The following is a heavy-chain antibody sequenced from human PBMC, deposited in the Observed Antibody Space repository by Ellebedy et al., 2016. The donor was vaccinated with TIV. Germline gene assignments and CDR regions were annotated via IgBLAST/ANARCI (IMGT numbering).Heavy chain of an antibody. D-gene: IGHD7-27*01. CDR2: ISYDGSSK. V-gene: IGHV3-30-3*01. J-gene: IGHJ3*01. Sequence: LSLTCAASGFTFSSSAMHWVRQAPGKGLEWVAVISYDGSSKYYADSVKGRFTISRDNSKNTLYLQMNSLRAEDTAVYYCARKRANWGYPQSPFDVWGQGTMVTVSS. CDR3: ARKRANWGYPQSPFDV. CDR1: GFTFSSSA.